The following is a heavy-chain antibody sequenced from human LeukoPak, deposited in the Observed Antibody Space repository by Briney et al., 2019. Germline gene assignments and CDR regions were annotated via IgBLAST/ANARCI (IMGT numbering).Heavy chain of an antibody. CDR2: IFYSGST. Sequence: KPSETLSLTCTVSGGSIISADHYWSWIRQPPGKGLEWIGYIFYSGSTYYNPSLKSRLTISVDTSKNQFSLKLSSVTAADTAVYYCARAGGYGGALGYWGQGTLVTVSP. J-gene: IGHJ4*02. CDR3: ARAGGYGGALGY. CDR1: GGSIISADHY. V-gene: IGHV4-30-4*01. D-gene: IGHD4-23*01.